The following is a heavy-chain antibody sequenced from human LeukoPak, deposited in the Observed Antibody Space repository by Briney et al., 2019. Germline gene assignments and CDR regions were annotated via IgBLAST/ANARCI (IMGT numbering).Heavy chain of an antibody. J-gene: IGHJ4*02. V-gene: IGHV3-23*01. CDR3: AKDRDLSGWGDYFDY. D-gene: IGHD6-19*01. CDR1: AFTFSDYY. Sequence: TGRSLRLSRAPSAFTFSDYYMSWIRQAPGKRLEWVSAISGSGGSTYFADSVTGRFTISRDNSKNTLYLKMNSLRAEDTAVYYCAKDRDLSGWGDYFDYWGQGALVTVSS. CDR2: ISGSGGST.